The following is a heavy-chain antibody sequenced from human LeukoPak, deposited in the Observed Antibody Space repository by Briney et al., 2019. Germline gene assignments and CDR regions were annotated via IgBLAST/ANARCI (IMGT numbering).Heavy chain of an antibody. V-gene: IGHV4-34*01. CDR2: INHSGST. Sequence: SETLSPTCAVYGGSFSGYYWSWIRQPPGKGLERIGEINHSGSTNYNPSLKSRVTISVDTSKNQFSLKLSSVTAADTAVYYCARGLWQWLVRGYYFDYWGQGTLVTVSS. CDR1: GGSFSGYY. D-gene: IGHD6-19*01. CDR3: ARGLWQWLVRGYYFDY. J-gene: IGHJ4*02.